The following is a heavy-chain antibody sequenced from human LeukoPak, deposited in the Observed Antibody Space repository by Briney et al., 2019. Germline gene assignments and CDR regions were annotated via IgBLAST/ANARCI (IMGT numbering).Heavy chain of an antibody. CDR1: GYTFTSYG. CDR3: ARCGRIDDLWSGYSHYYYYYGMDV. Sequence: ASVKVSCKASGYTFTSYGISWVRQAPGQGLEWMGWISAYNGNTNYAQKLQGRVTMTTDTSTSTAYMELRSLRSDDTAVYYCARCGRIDDLWSGYSHYYYYYGMDVWGQGTTVTVSS. D-gene: IGHD3-3*01. V-gene: IGHV1-18*01. J-gene: IGHJ6*02. CDR2: ISAYNGNT.